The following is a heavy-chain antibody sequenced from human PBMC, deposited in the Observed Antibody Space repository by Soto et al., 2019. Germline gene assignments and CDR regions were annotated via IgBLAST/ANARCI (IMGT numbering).Heavy chain of an antibody. CDR2: MNPHSGNT. D-gene: IGHD3-22*01. V-gene: IGHV1-8*01. Sequence: ASVKVSCKASGYTFTSYDINWVRQATGQGLEWMGWMNPHSGNTDYAQKFQGRVTMTRNTSISTAYMELSSLRSEDTAVYYCARRAFYYDSGAYPDDAFDIWGRGTVVTVSS. CDR3: ARRAFYYDSGAYPDDAFDI. J-gene: IGHJ3*02. CDR1: GYTFTSYD.